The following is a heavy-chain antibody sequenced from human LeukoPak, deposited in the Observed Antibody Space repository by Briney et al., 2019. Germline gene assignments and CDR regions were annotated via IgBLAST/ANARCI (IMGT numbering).Heavy chain of an antibody. CDR1: GFTFNNYS. V-gene: IGHV3-21*04. J-gene: IGHJ4*02. D-gene: IGHD5-24*01. CDR2: ISSSSSYI. CDR3: AGTEMATTYFEY. Sequence: GGSLRLSCAASGFTFNNYSMNWVRQAPGKGLEWVSSISSSSSYIYYADSVKGRFTISRHSSRNTLYLQMNSLRAEDTAVYYCAGTEMATTYFEYWGQGTLVTVSS.